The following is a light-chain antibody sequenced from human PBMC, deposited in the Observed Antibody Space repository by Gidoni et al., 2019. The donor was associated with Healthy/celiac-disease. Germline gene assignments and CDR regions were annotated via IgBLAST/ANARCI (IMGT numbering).Light chain of an antibody. CDR2: AAS. V-gene: IGKV1-39*01. Sequence: DIQMTQSPSSLSASVGDRVTITCRASQSISSYLNWYQQKPGKAPKLLIYAASSLQSGVPSRFSGGGSGTDFTLTISRLQPEDFATYYCRQSYSTSITFGQGTRLEIK. J-gene: IGKJ5*01. CDR1: QSISSY. CDR3: RQSYSTSIT.